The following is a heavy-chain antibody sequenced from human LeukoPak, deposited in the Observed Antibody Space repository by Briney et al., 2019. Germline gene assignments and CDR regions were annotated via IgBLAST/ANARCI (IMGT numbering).Heavy chain of an antibody. V-gene: IGHV3-7*03. CDR2: INQDGSEK. CDR1: GFTFSSYA. Sequence: GGSLRLSCAASGFTFSSYAMSWVRQAPGKGLEWVANINQDGSEKYYVDSVKGRFTISRDNAKNSLYLQMNSLRAEDTAVYYCASSGMCGGGTCYDLYFDFWGQGTLVTVSS. J-gene: IGHJ4*02. D-gene: IGHD2-15*01. CDR3: ASSGMCGGGTCYDLYFDF.